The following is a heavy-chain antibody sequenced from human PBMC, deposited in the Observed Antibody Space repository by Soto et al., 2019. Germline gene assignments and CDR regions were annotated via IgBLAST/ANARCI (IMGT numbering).Heavy chain of an antibody. V-gene: IGHV3-30-3*01. D-gene: IGHD3-22*01. Sequence: QVQLVESGGGVVQPGRSLGLSCAASGFTFSNYAMHWVRQAPGKGLEWVALISDDGSNKYHADSVKGRFTISRDNSKNTLYLQMSSLRNEDTAVYYCAKDHYDSSGYLFDYWGQGTLVAVSS. CDR3: AKDHYDSSGYLFDY. CDR2: ISDDGSNK. J-gene: IGHJ4*02. CDR1: GFTFSNYA.